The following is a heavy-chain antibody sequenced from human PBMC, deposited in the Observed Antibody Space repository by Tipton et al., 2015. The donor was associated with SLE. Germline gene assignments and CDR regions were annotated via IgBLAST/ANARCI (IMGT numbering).Heavy chain of an antibody. J-gene: IGHJ3*02. CDR3: TTARRNVGAFDI. V-gene: IGHV3-15*01. Sequence: GSLRLSCAASGFTFSNAWMSWVRQAPGKGLEWVGRIKSKTDGGTTDYAAPVKGRFTISRDDSKNTLYLQMNSLKTEDTAVYYCTTARRNVGAFDIWGQGTMVTVSS. D-gene: IGHD3-16*01. CDR1: GFTFSNAW. CDR2: IKSKTDGGTT.